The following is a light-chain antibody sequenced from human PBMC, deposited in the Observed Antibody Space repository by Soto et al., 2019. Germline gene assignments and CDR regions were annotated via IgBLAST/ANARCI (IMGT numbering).Light chain of an antibody. CDR3: QHYNDYSYS. CDR1: QPISTW. CDR2: DAS. Sequence: DIQMTQSPSTLPASIGDIVTITCRASQPISTWLAWYQQKPGKAPTLLIHDASRLSSGVPSRFAGGGSGTVFTLTISSREPDDFASYYCQHYNDYSYSFGQGTRLEIK. J-gene: IGKJ2*01. V-gene: IGKV1-5*01.